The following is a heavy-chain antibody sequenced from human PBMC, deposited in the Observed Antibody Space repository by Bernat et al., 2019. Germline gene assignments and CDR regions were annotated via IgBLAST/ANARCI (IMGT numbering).Heavy chain of an antibody. J-gene: IGHJ4*02. CDR3: ARGGDIVVVVAATDY. V-gene: IGHV3-30-3*01. D-gene: IGHD2-15*01. Sequence: QVQLVESGGGVVQPGRSLRLSCAASGFTFSSYAMHWVRQAPGKGLEGVAVISYDGSNKYYADSVKGRFTISRDNSKNTLYLQMNSLRAEDTAVYYCARGGDIVVVVAATDYWGQGTLVTVSS. CDR2: ISYDGSNK. CDR1: GFTFSSYA.